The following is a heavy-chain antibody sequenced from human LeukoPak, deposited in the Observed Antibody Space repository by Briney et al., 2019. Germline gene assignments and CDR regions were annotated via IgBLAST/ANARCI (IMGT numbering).Heavy chain of an antibody. Sequence: PGRSLRLSCAASGFTFSSYGMHWVRQAPGKGLEWVAAISYDGSNKYYADSVKGRFTISRDNGKNSLYLQMNSLRVEDTAIYYCARAGGTSWADYWGQGTLVTVPS. CDR2: ISYDGSNK. CDR1: GFTFSSYG. D-gene: IGHD6-13*01. J-gene: IGHJ4*02. CDR3: ARAGGTSWADY. V-gene: IGHV3-30*03.